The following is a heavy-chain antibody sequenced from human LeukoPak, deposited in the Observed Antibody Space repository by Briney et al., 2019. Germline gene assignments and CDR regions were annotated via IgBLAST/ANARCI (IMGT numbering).Heavy chain of an antibody. Sequence: SETLSLTCTVSGGSITITNYYWGWIRQPPGKGLVWVGNIYYDGSTYYNPSLNSRVTISVDTSKNQFSLKLSSVPAADTAVYYCARDLITFGGVIALSFDYWGQGTLVTVSS. CDR1: GGSITITNYY. V-gene: IGHV4-39*07. J-gene: IGHJ4*02. CDR3: ARDLITFGGVIALSFDY. CDR2: IYYDGST. D-gene: IGHD3-16*02.